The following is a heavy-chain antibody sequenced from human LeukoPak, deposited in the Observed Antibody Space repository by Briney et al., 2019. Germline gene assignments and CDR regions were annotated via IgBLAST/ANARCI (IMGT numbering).Heavy chain of an antibody. Sequence: SPSETLSLTCAVYGGSFSGYYWSWIRQPPGKGLEWIGEINHRGSTNYNPSLKSRVTMSIDTSKNQFSLKLSSVTAADTAVYYCARRLGRKFGERFYYYHYMDVWGKGTTVTISS. V-gene: IGHV4-34*01. J-gene: IGHJ6*03. D-gene: IGHD3-10*01. CDR3: ARRLGRKFGERFYYYHYMDV. CDR2: INHRGST. CDR1: GGSFSGYY.